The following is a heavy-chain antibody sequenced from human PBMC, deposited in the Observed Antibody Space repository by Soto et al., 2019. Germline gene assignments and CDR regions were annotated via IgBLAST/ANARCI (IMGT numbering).Heavy chain of an antibody. V-gene: IGHV4-34*01. D-gene: IGHD6-13*01. Sequence: LSLTCAVYGGSFSGYYWSWIRQPPGKGLEWIGEINHSGSTNYNPSLKSRVTISVDTSKNQFSLKLSSVTAADTAVYYCARSRSSSWYTNWFDPWGQGTLVTVSS. CDR1: GGSFSGYY. J-gene: IGHJ5*02. CDR2: INHSGST. CDR3: ARSRSSSWYTNWFDP.